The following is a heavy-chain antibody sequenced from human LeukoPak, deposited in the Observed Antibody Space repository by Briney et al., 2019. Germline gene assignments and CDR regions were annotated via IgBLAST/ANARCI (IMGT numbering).Heavy chain of an antibody. CDR2: INPNSGDT. CDR3: ARAQSLTAPAGTFANS. J-gene: IGHJ4*02. V-gene: IGHV1-2*02. D-gene: IGHD6-13*01. Sequence: ASVKVPCKASGYTFTGYFLHWVRRAPGQGFEWMGWINPNSGDTSYTQTFQGRVTMTRDTSISPAYMELSSLRSDDTAVYYCARAQSLTAPAGTFANSWGQRTLVTVSS. CDR1: GYTFTGYF.